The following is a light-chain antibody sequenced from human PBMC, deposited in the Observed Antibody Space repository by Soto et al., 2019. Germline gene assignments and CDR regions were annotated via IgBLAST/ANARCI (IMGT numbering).Light chain of an antibody. J-gene: IGLJ2*01. Sequence: QSVLTQPPSASGSPGQSVTISCTGTSNDVGAYNYVSWYQHHPGKAPKLMISDVSHRPSGVPDRFSGPKSGNTASLTVSGLQAEDEADYYCSSYAGSNNYVIFGGGTKLTVL. CDR3: SSYAGSNNYVI. CDR2: DVS. CDR1: SNDVGAYNY. V-gene: IGLV2-8*01.